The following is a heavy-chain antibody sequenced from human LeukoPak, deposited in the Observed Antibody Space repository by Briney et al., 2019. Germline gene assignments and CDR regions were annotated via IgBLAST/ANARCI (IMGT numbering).Heavy chain of an antibody. CDR2: ISYDGSNK. J-gene: IGHJ4*02. CDR1: GFTFSSYG. V-gene: IGHV3-30*18. CDR3: AKDRELGVDY. D-gene: IGHD1-7*01. Sequence: PEGSLRLSCAASGFTFSSYGMHWVRQAPGKGLEWVAVISYDGSNKYYADSVKGRFTISRDNSKNTLYLQMNSLRAEDTAVYYCAKDRELGVDYWGQGTLVTVSS.